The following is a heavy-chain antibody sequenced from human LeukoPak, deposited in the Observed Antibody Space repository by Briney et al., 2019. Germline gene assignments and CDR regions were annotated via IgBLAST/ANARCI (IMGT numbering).Heavy chain of an antibody. CDR3: AKTTVTSEEYFYYYMDV. D-gene: IGHD4-17*01. J-gene: IGHJ6*03. Sequence: ASVKVSCKTSGYTFTSYGLSWVRQAPGQGLEWMGCIITYNGNTYYSQKLQGRVTMTADTSTSTAYMELRSLRSDDTAVYYCAKTTVTSEEYFYYYMDVWGKGTTVTVSS. CDR1: GYTFTSYG. V-gene: IGHV1-18*01. CDR2: IITYNGNT.